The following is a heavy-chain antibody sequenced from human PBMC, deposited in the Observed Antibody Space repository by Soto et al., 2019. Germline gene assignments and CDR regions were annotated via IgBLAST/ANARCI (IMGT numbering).Heavy chain of an antibody. D-gene: IGHD2-8*01. CDR1: GYTFTSYG. CDR3: ARDCTNGVCYLWHVYYYYGMDV. J-gene: IGHJ6*02. V-gene: IGHV1-18*04. Sequence: GASVKVSCKASGYTFTSYGISWVRQAPGRGLEWMGWISAYNGNTNYAQKLQGRVTMTTDTSTSTAYMELRSLRSDDTAVYYCARDCTNGVCYLWHVYYYYGMDVWGQGTTVTVSS. CDR2: ISAYNGNT.